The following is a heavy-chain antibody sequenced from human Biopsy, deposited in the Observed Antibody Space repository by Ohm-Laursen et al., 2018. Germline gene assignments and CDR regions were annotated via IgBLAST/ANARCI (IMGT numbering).Heavy chain of an antibody. CDR1: GGSIKSYY. CDR2: IYYTGHT. Sequence: TLSLTCIVSGGSIKSYYWNWIPQSPGKGLERIGFIYYTGHTNYNPSLKSRATISVDTSKNQFSLKVISVTAADTAVYYCARLTGDPSYWGQGILVTVSS. CDR3: ARLTGDPSY. J-gene: IGHJ4*02. D-gene: IGHD7-27*01. V-gene: IGHV4-59*01.